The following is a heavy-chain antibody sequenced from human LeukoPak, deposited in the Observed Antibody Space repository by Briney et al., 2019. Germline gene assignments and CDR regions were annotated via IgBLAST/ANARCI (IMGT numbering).Heavy chain of an antibody. Sequence: SETLSLTCTVTAGSVSSGGNYWSWLRQHPGKGLEWIGYLYYTGTTYYNPSLKSRVTISVDPSKNQFSLKLASVTAADTAVYYCAREGDTSGRYDYYYYGMDIWGQGTTVTVPS. CDR1: AGSVSSGGNY. J-gene: IGHJ6*02. CDR3: AREGDTSGRYDYYYYGMDI. CDR2: LYYTGTT. V-gene: IGHV4-61*08. D-gene: IGHD6-13*01.